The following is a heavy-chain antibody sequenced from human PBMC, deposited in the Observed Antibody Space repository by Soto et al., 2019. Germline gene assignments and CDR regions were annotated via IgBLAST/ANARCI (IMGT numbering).Heavy chain of an antibody. CDR2: IVVGSGNT. Sequence: GASVKVSCKASVFTFTSSAIQWVRQARGQRLEWIGWIVVGSGNTNYAQKFQERVTITRDMSTSTAYMELSSLRSEDTAVYYCAAEEVVAATSPSSRYYYYMDVWGKGTTVTVSS. CDR1: VFTFTSSA. J-gene: IGHJ6*03. D-gene: IGHD2-15*01. CDR3: AAEEVVAATSPSSRYYYYMDV. V-gene: IGHV1-58*02.